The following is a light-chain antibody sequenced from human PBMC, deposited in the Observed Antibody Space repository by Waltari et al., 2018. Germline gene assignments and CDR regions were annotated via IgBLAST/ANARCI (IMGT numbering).Light chain of an antibody. CDR2: WAS. Sequence: DIVMTQSPDSLAVSLGERATINCKSSQSVLYSSNNKNYLAWYQQKPGQPPKPLIYWASNRESWVPDRFSGSGSGTDFTLTISSLQAEDVAVYYCQQYYSTPFTFGPGTKVDIK. V-gene: IGKV4-1*01. J-gene: IGKJ3*01. CDR1: QSVLYSSNNKNY. CDR3: QQYYSTPFT.